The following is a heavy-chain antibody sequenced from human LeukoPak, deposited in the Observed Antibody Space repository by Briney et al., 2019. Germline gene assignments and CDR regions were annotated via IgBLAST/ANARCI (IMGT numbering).Heavy chain of an antibody. CDR3: ARDLLNKDYGDFPSWFDP. D-gene: IGHD4-17*01. CDR2: ISYDGSNK. Sequence: GGSLRLSCAASGFTFSSYAMHWVRQAPGKGLEWVAVISYDGSNKYYADSVKGRFTISRDNSKNTLYLQMNSLRAEDTAVYYCARDLLNKDYGDFPSWFDPWGQGTLVTVSS. V-gene: IGHV3-30*04. CDR1: GFTFSSYA. J-gene: IGHJ5*02.